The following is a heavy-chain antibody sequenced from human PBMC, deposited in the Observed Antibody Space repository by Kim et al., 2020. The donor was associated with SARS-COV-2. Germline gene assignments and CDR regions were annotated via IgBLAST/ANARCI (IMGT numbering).Heavy chain of an antibody. CDR2: ISYDGSNK. Sequence: GGSLRLSCAASGFTFSSYGMHWVRQAPGKGLEWVAVISYDGSNKYYADSVKGRFTISRDNSKNTLYLQMNSLRAEDTAVYYCAKVPRITIFGDYYYGMDVWGQGTTVTVSS. CDR3: AKVPRITIFGDYYYGMDV. J-gene: IGHJ6*02. V-gene: IGHV3-30*18. D-gene: IGHD3-3*01. CDR1: GFTFSSYG.